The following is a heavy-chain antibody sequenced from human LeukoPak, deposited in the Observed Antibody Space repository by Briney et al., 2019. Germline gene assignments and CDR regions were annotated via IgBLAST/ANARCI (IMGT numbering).Heavy chain of an antibody. Sequence: KPSETLSLTCTVSGGSISSYYWSWIRQPAGKGLEWIGRIYTSGSTNNNPYLKSRVTRSVDTSQNQFSLKLRSVTAADTAVYYGARGGLGYCSGGSCGAFDIWGQGAMVTVPS. CDR1: GGSISSYY. CDR3: ARGGLGYCSGGSCGAFDI. CDR2: IYTSGST. J-gene: IGHJ3*02. V-gene: IGHV4-4*07. D-gene: IGHD2-15*01.